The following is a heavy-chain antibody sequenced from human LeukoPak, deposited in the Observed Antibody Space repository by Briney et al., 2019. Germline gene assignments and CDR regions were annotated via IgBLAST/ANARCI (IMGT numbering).Heavy chain of an antibody. V-gene: IGHV3-66*01. CDR2: VYTGGST. J-gene: IGHJ4*02. D-gene: IGHD4-11*01. Sequence: GGSLRLSCAVSGFTVSSNYMSWVRQAPGKGLEWVSVVYTGGSTYYADSVKGRFTISRDNSKNTLYLQMDSLRAEDTAVYYCARDPLSRNSNWRPYYFDCWGQGTLVTVSS. CDR3: ARDPLSRNSNWRPYYFDC. CDR1: GFTVSSNY.